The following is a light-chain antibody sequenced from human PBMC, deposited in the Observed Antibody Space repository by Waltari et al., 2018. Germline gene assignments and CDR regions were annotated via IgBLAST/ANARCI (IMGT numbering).Light chain of an antibody. CDR1: SSDVGGYNH. Sequence: QSALTQPASVSGSPGQSITLSCTGTSSDVGGYNHVSWYQQYPGKAPKLIIFEVTDRPSGVSDRFSGSKSGNTASLTISGLQAEDEADYYCSSYTSSRTWVFGGGTRLTVL. V-gene: IGLV2-14*01. J-gene: IGLJ3*02. CDR3: SSYTSSRTWV. CDR2: EVT.